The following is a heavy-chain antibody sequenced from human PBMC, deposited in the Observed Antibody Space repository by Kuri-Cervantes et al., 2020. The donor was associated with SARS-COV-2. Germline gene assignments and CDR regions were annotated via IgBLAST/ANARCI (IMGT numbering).Heavy chain of an antibody. J-gene: IGHJ6*03. CDR3: AVSKGNYYYYMDV. CDR2: IIPIFGIA. D-gene: IGHD3-10*01. Sequence: SVKVSCKASGGTFSSYAISWVRQAPGQGLEWMGGIIPIFGIANYAQKFQGRVTITADKSTSTAYMELSSLRSEGTAVYYCAVSKGNYYYYMDVWGKGTTVTVSS. CDR1: GGTFSSYA. V-gene: IGHV1-69*10.